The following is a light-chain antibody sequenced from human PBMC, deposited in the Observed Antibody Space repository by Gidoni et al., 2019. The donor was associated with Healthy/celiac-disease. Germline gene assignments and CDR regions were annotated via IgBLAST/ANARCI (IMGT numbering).Light chain of an antibody. Sequence: SYELTQPSSVSVSPGQTARITCSGDVLAKKYARWFKQKPGQAPVLVIYKDSERPSVIPERFSGSSSGTTVTLTISGAQVEDEADYYCYSAADNNLGVFGTGTKVTVL. CDR1: VLAKKY. CDR3: YSAADNNLGV. J-gene: IGLJ1*01. CDR2: KDS. V-gene: IGLV3-27*01.